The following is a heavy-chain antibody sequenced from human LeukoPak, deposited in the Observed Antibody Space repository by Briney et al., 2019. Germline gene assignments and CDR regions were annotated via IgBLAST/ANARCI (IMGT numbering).Heavy chain of an antibody. CDR2: ISSSSSYI. CDR1: GFTFSSYS. J-gene: IGHJ4*02. V-gene: IGHV3-21*01. Sequence: GGSLRLSCAASGFTFSSYSMNWVRQAPGKGLGWVSSISSSSSYIYYADSVKGRFTISRDNAKNSLYLQMNSLRAEDTAVYYCARDLLIAAAGMGGYWGQGTLVTVSS. D-gene: IGHD6-13*01. CDR3: ARDLLIAAAGMGGY.